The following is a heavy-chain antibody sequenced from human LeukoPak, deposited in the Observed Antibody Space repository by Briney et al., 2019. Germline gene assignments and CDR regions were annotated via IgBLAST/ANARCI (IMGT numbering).Heavy chain of an antibody. CDR1: GGSFSGYY. D-gene: IGHD2-2*01. V-gene: IGHV4-34*01. CDR3: ARGRWKPAARAAWFDP. CDR2: INHSGST. Sequence: PSETLSLTCAVYGGSFSGYYWSWIRQPPGKGLEWIGEINHSGSTNYNPSLKSRVTISVDTSKNQFSLKLSSVTAADTAVYYCARGRWKPAARAAWFDPWGQGTLVTVSS. J-gene: IGHJ5*02.